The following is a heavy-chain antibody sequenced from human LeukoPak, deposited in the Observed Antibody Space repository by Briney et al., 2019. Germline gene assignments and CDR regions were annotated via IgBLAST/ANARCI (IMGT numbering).Heavy chain of an antibody. CDR2: VYSSGST. CDR1: GGSISNQY. D-gene: IGHD1-14*01. Sequence: SETLSLTCTVSGGSISNQYWNWIRQPPGKGPEWIGYVYSSGSTNYNPSLKSRLTISIDTSKNQFSLKLRSVTAADTAVYYCARGPGPSQGYFDYWGQGTLVTVSS. CDR3: ARGPGPSQGYFDY. J-gene: IGHJ4*02. V-gene: IGHV4-59*11.